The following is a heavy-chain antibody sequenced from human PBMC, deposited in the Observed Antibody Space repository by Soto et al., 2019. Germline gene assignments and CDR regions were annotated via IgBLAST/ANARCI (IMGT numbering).Heavy chain of an antibody. CDR1: GGSFSGYY. J-gene: IGHJ4*02. CDR3: TRGSWHPRFDS. D-gene: IGHD5-12*01. V-gene: IGHV4-34*01. Sequence: QVKLQQWGAGLLKPSETLSLTCAVYGGSFSGYYWSWIRQPPGKGLEWLGELNHSGSTTYTPSLESRVTIAVDTSKNHFSLNVSSVTAAHTAVYYCTRGSWHPRFDSWGQGSLVTVS. CDR2: LNHSGST.